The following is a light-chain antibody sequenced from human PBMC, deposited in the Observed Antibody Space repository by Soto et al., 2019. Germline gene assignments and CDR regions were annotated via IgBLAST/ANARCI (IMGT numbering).Light chain of an antibody. CDR3: SSYTSGSTLDV. V-gene: IGLV2-14*01. J-gene: IGLJ1*01. CDR1: SSDVGAYNY. Sequence: QSALTQPASVSGSPGQSITISCTGTSSDVGAYNYVSWYQQHPGKAPKLMIYDVSNRPSGVSNRFSGSKSGNTASLTISGLQAEDEADYYCSSYTSGSTLDVLGTGTKVTVL. CDR2: DVS.